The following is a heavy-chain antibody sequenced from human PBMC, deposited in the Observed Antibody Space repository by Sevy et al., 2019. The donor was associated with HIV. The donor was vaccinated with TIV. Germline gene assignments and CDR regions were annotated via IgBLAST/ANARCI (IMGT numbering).Heavy chain of an antibody. J-gene: IGHJ4*02. CDR3: ARGSQARYSSGFNY. D-gene: IGHD6-19*01. V-gene: IGHV4-34*01. CDR2: INHSGST. CDR1: GGSSSGYY. Sequence: SETLSLTCAVYGGSSSGYYWSWIRQPPGKGLEWIGEINHSGSTNYNPSLKSRVTISVDTSKNQFSLKLSSVTAADTAVYYCARGSQARYSSGFNYWGQGTLVTVSS.